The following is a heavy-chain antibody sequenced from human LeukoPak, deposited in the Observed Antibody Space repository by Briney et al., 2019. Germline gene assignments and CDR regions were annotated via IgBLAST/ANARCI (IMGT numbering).Heavy chain of an antibody. J-gene: IGHJ4*02. V-gene: IGHV4-34*01. D-gene: IGHD2-2*01. Sequence: PSETLSLSCAVSGGSFSGYYWSWIRQPPGKGLEWIGEINHSGSTKYNPSLKNRVTISLKTSRNQSSQKQSSGTAADTAVYYCARDYQLLDYWGQGTLVTVSS. CDR2: INHSGST. CDR1: GGSFSGYY. CDR3: ARDYQLLDY.